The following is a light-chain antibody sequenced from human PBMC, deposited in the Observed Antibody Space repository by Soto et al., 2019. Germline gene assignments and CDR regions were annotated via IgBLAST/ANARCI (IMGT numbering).Light chain of an antibody. CDR1: QGITNY. J-gene: IGKJ1*01. V-gene: IGKV1-27*01. CDR2: AAS. CDR3: QKSNSAPWT. Sequence: DIQMTQSPSSLSASVGDRVTITCRASQGITNYLAWYQQKPGKVPKLLIYAASTLQSGVPSRFSGSGSGTDFSFTISSLQPEDVATYYCQKSNSAPWTFGQGTKLEIK.